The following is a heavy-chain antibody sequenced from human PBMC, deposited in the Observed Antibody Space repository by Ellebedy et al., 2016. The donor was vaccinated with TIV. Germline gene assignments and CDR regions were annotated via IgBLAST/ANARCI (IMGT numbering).Heavy chain of an antibody. CDR2: ISYDGSFK. J-gene: IGHJ6*02. V-gene: IGHV3-30*03. CDR1: GFIFSSYG. Sequence: GGSLRLXCVASGFIFSSYGMHWVRQAPGKGLEWVAVISYDGSFKYYADSVKGRFTISRDNSKDTLYLQMNSLRPEDTAVYYCASGDYGDYYHYGMDVWGQGTTVTVSS. CDR3: ASGDYGDYYHYGMDV. D-gene: IGHD4-17*01.